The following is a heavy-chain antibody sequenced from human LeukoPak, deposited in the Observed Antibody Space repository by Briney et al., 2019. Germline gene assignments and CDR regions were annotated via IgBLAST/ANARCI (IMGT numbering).Heavy chain of an antibody. CDR1: GFAFSSHE. D-gene: IGHD3-16*01. J-gene: IGHJ3*01. Sequence: PGGSLRLSCVASGFAFSSHEMNWVRQAPGKGLEWVSYISDVGTTIYYADSVKGRFTISRDNAKNSLYLQMNSLRAEDTAVYYCAREYMITWGQGTMVTVSS. CDR3: AREYMIT. CDR2: ISDVGTTI. V-gene: IGHV3-48*03.